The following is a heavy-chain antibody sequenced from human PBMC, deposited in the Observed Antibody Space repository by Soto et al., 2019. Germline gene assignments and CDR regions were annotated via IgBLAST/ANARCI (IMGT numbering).Heavy chain of an antibody. CDR2: IGGSGGNT. J-gene: IGHJ4*02. V-gene: IGHV3-23*01. CDR1: GFTFSNYA. Sequence: GSLRLSCAASGFTFSNYAMGWVRQAPGKGLEWVSAIGGSGGNTYYADSVKGRFTISRDNSKNTLYLQMNSLTAEDTAVYYCAKIAEAVAGTVYGYWGQGTLVTVSS. D-gene: IGHD6-19*01. CDR3: AKIAEAVAGTVYGY.